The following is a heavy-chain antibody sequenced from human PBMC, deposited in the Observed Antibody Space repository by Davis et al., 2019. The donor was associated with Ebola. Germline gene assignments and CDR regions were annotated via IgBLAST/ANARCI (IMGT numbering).Heavy chain of an antibody. D-gene: IGHD4-17*01. J-gene: IGHJ4*02. CDR3: ARGQLMDYGDYLDY. Sequence: GGSLRLSCAASGFSFTTYGMHWVRQAPGKGLEWVSSISSSDTYIHYADSVKGRFTISRDNAKSSLYLQLNSLTAEDTAVYYCARGQLMDYGDYLDYWGQGTLVTVSS. CDR2: ISSSDTYI. CDR1: GFSFTTYG. V-gene: IGHV3-21*01.